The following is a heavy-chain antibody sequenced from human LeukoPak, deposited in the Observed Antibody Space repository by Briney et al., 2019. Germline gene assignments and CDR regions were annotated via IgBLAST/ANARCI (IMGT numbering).Heavy chain of an antibody. CDR3: ARDEHYGDHAFDI. D-gene: IGHD4-17*01. CDR1: GFTFSSYA. V-gene: IGHV3-30-3*01. CDR2: ISYDGSNK. J-gene: IGHJ3*02. Sequence: GGSLRLSCAASGFTFSSYAMHWARQAPGKGLEWVAVISYDGSNKYYADSVKGRFTISRDNSKNTLYLQMNSLRAEDTAVYYCARDEHYGDHAFDIWGQGTMVTVSS.